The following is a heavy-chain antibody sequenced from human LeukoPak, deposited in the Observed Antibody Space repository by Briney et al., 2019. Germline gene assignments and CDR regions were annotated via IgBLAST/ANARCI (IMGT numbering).Heavy chain of an antibody. J-gene: IGHJ1*01. Sequence: ALVKVSCKVSGYTLTELSMHWVRQAPGKGLEWMGGFDPEDGETIYAQKFQGRVTMTEDTSTDTAYMKLSSLRSEDTAVYYCATDQDYGDYGYFQHWGQGTLVTVSS. CDR2: FDPEDGET. CDR3: ATDQDYGDYGYFQH. V-gene: IGHV1-24*01. CDR1: GYTLTELS. D-gene: IGHD4-17*01.